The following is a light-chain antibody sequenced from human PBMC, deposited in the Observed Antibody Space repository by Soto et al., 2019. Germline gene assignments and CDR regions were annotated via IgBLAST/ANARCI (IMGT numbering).Light chain of an antibody. J-gene: IGLJ2*01. CDR2: GNS. Sequence: QSVLTQPPSMSGAPGQRVTISCTGSSSNIGAGYDVHWYKQLPGTAPKLLIYGNSNRPSGVPDRFSGSKSGTSASLAITGLQAEDEADYYCQSYDSSLSVVFGGGTKLTVL. V-gene: IGLV1-40*01. CDR3: QSYDSSLSVV. CDR1: SSNIGAGYD.